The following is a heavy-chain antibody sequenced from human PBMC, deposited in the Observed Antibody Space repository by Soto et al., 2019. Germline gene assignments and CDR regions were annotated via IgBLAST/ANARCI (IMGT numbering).Heavy chain of an antibody. D-gene: IGHD3-10*01. V-gene: IGHV3-30*18. Sequence: QVQLVESGGGVVQPGRSLRLSCAASGFTFRSYGMHWVRQAPGKGLEWVAVISYDGSDRYYADSVEGRFTIARDNSKNTLYLQLNSLRAEDTAVYYCANVSSDRGYYFYGMDVWGQGTTVTVS. CDR2: ISYDGSDR. J-gene: IGHJ6*02. CDR3: ANVSSDRGYYFYGMDV. CDR1: GFTFRSYG.